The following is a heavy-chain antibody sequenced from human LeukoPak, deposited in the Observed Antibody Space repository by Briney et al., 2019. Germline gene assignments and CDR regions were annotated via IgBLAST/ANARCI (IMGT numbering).Heavy chain of an antibody. CDR1: GFTFSKYW. CDR3: ATKQWLAPPPDS. V-gene: IGHV3-74*01. D-gene: IGHD6-19*01. Sequence: GGSLRLSCAASGFTFSKYWMLWVRHAPGKGLESVSRINTDGTVTTYSDSVKGRFTVSRDNADNTMFLQMNSVRDEDTAVYYCATKQWLAPPPDSWGQGTPVTVSS. CDR2: INTDGTVT. J-gene: IGHJ4*02.